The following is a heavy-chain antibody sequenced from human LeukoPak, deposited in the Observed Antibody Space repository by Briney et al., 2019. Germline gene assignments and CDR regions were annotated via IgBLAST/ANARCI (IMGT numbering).Heavy chain of an antibody. CDR2: MNPNSGNT. CDR1: GYTFTSYD. V-gene: IGHV1-8*01. Sequence: GASVKVSCKASGYTFTSYDINWVRQATGQGLEWMGWMNPNSGNTGYAQKFQGRVTMTRNTSISTAYMELSSLRAEDTAVYYCARELAAAGTVDVWGKGTTVTVSS. D-gene: IGHD6-13*01. CDR3: ARELAAAGTVDV. J-gene: IGHJ6*04.